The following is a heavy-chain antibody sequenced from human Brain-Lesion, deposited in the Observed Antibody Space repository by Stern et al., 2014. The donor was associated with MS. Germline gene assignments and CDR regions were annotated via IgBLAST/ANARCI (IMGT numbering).Heavy chain of an antibody. D-gene: IGHD1-26*01. CDR3: ATLSPGAGGNYYRHFDY. CDR1: GYTLTEFS. J-gene: IGHJ4*02. CDR2: FDPEDGET. V-gene: IGHV1-24*01. Sequence: DQLEESGPEVMKPGASVKVSCKVSGYTLTEFSMHWVRQAPTKGIELMGGFDPEDGETIYAQKFQGRVTMTEDTSTDTGYMELSSLRSEDTAVYYCATLSPGAGGNYYRHFDYWGQGTLVTVSS.